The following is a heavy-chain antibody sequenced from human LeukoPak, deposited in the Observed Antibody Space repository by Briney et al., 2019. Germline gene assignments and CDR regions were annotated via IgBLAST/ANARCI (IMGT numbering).Heavy chain of an antibody. Sequence: GASVKVSCKASGYTFTSYYMHWVRQAPGQGLEWMGIINPSGGSTSYAQKFQGRITMTRDMSTSTVYMELSSLGSEDTAVYYCARDAHARGGYYSGGSCSPIDPWGQGTLVTVSS. CDR3: ARDAHARGGYYSGGSCSPIDP. CDR1: GYTFTSYY. D-gene: IGHD2-15*01. CDR2: INPSGGST. J-gene: IGHJ5*02. V-gene: IGHV1-46*01.